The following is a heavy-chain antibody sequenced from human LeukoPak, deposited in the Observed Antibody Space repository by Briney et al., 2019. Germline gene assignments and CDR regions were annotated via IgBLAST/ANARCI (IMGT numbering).Heavy chain of an antibody. CDR2: ISWNSGSI. Sequence: TGGSLRLSCAASGFTFDDYAMHWVRQAPGKGLEWVSGISWNSGSIGYADSVKGRFTISRDNAKNSLYLQMNSLRAEDTAVYYCARDTGLRYFDWPTGSFDPWGQGTLVTVSS. D-gene: IGHD3-9*01. CDR3: ARDTGLRYFDWPTGSFDP. V-gene: IGHV3-9*01. J-gene: IGHJ5*02. CDR1: GFTFDDYA.